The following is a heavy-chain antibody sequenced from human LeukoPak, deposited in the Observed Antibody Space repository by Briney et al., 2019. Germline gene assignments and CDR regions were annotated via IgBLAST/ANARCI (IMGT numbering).Heavy chain of an antibody. CDR3: AKLRYFDWLLSCPFDY. J-gene: IGHJ4*02. Sequence: GGSLRLSCAASGFTFSSYWMHWVRQAPGKGLVWVSRVNSDGSSTTYADSVKGRFTISRDNSKNTLYLQMNSLRAEDTAVYYCAKLRYFDWLLSCPFDYWGQGTLVTVSS. D-gene: IGHD3-9*01. CDR1: GFTFSSYW. V-gene: IGHV3-74*01. CDR2: VNSDGSST.